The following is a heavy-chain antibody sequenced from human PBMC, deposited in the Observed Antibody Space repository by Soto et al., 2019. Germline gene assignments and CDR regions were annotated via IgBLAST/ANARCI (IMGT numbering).Heavy chain of an antibody. D-gene: IGHD6-6*01. Sequence: GASVKVSCKVSGYTLTELSMHWVRQAPGKGLEWMGGFDPEDGETIYAQKFQGRVTMTGDTSTDTAYMELSSLRSEDTAVYYCATVTTSSSSLFYFDYWGQGTLVTVSS. CDR3: ATVTTSSSSLFYFDY. CDR1: GYTLTELS. V-gene: IGHV1-24*01. CDR2: FDPEDGET. J-gene: IGHJ4*02.